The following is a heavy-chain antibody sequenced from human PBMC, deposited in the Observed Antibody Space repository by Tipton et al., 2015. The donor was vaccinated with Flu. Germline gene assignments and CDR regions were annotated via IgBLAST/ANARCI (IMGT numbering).Heavy chain of an antibody. D-gene: IGHD1-1*01. CDR2: ISSSGNTK. CDR3: ATTKLTPTRNDY. V-gene: IGHV3-11*01. J-gene: IGHJ4*02. CDR1: GFTFSDYY. Sequence: SLRLSCAASGFTFSDYYMSWIRQTPGKGLEWISHISSSGNTKDYADSVRGRFTISRDNANNSLSLQMNSLRAEDTAVYYCATTKLTPTRNDYWGQGTLVTVSS.